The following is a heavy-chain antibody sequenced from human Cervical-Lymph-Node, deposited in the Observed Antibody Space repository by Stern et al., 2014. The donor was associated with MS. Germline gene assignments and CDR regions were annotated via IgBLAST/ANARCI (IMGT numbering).Heavy chain of an antibody. Sequence: EMQLVESGGGLVQPGGSLRLSCVASGFTFRNYWMHWVRQGPGKGLAWVARINRDGTTITHADSVKGRFTISRDNAKNTLYLQMNSLRVEDTAVYYCTKDTYGPEDYWGQGTSVTVSS. CDR1: GFTFRNYW. V-gene: IGHV3-74*02. J-gene: IGHJ4*02. CDR2: INRDGTTI. CDR3: TKDTYGPEDY. D-gene: IGHD3-10*01.